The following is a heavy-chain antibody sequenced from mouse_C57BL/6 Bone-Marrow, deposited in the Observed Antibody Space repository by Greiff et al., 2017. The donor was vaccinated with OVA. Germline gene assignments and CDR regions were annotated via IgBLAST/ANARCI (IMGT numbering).Heavy chain of an antibody. CDR2: ISSGGDYI. CDR3: TREGYDYGGFAY. Sequence: EVKVEESGEGLVKPGGSLKLSCAASGFTFSSYAMSWVRQTPEKRLEWVAYISSGGDYIYYADTVKGRFTISRDNARNTLYLQMSSLKSEDTAMYYCTREGYDYGGFAYWGQGTLVTVSA. J-gene: IGHJ3*01. V-gene: IGHV5-9-1*02. CDR1: GFTFSSYA. D-gene: IGHD2-4*01.